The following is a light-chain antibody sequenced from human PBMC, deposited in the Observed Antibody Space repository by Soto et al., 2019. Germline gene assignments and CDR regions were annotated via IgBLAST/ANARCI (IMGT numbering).Light chain of an antibody. Sequence: DIQMTQSPSTLSATAGDRVTITCRASQTISSWLAWYQQKPGKAPKLLIYKASTLKSGVPSRFSGSGSGTEFTLAISSLQPDDFATYYCQRYNSYSEAFGQGTKVDIK. V-gene: IGKV1-5*03. J-gene: IGKJ1*01. CDR2: KAS. CDR1: QTISSW. CDR3: QRYNSYSEA.